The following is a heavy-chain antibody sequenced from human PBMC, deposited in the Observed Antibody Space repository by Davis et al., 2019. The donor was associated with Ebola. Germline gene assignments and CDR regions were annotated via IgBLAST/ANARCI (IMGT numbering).Heavy chain of an antibody. V-gene: IGHV3-21*01. J-gene: IGHJ4*02. CDR3: AKLPMVRGGGVDY. CDR1: VFTFSSYS. Sequence: PGGSLRLSCAASVFTFSSYSMNWVRQAPGKGLEWVSSISSSSSYIHYAASVKGRFTISRDNAKNSLYLQMNSLRAEDTAVYYCAKLPMVRGGGVDYWGQGTLVTVSS. D-gene: IGHD3-10*01. CDR2: ISSSSSYI.